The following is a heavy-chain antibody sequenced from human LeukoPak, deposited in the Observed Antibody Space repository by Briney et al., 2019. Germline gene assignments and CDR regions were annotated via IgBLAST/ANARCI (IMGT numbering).Heavy chain of an antibody. CDR1: GFTFSSYA. Sequence: GGSLRLSCAASGFTFSSYAMSWVRQAPGKGLEWVSAISGSGGSTYYADSVKGRFTISRDNAKNSLYLQMNSLRAEDTALYYCANAGSWDTTNFDYWGQGTLVTVSS. J-gene: IGHJ4*02. D-gene: IGHD6-13*01. CDR3: ANAGSWDTTNFDY. V-gene: IGHV3-23*01. CDR2: ISGSGGST.